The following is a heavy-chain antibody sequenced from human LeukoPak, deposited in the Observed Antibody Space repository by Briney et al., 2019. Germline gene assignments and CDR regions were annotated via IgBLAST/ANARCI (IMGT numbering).Heavy chain of an antibody. D-gene: IGHD3-10*02. CDR3: AELGITMIGGV. CDR2: ISSSGRTI. V-gene: IGHV3-48*03. Sequence: GGCLSLSCAASGFTFSSDEMNWVRQAPGKGLEWVSYISSSGRTIYYADSVEGRFTISRDKAKNSLYLQMNSLRAEDTAVYYCAELGITMIGGVWGKGTTVTISS. J-gene: IGHJ6*04. CDR1: GFTFSSDE.